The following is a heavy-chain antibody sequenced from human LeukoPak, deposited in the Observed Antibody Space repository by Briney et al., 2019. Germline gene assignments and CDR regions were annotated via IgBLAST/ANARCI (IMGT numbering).Heavy chain of an antibody. CDR1: GDSVSSNSAA. D-gene: IGHD5-12*01. V-gene: IGHV6-1*01. Sequence: SQTLSLTCAISGDSVSSNSAAWNWIRQSPSRGLEWLGRTYYRSKWYNDYAVSVKSRITINPDTSKNQFSLQLNSVTPEDTAVYYCARAGGYSGYERDYYYYYGMDVWGQGTTVTVSS. CDR2: TYYRSKWYN. J-gene: IGHJ6*02. CDR3: ARAGGYSGYERDYYYYYGMDV.